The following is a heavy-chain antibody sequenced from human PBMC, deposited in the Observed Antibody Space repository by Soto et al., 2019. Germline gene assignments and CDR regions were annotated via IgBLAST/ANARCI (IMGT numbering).Heavy chain of an antibody. CDR3: AREGSSWYPDY. V-gene: IGHV3-33*01. Sequence: QVQLVESGGGVVQPGRSLRLSCAASGFTFSSYGMHWVRQAPGKGLEWAAVIWYDGSNKYYADSVKGRFTISRDNSKNTLYLQMNSLRAEDTAVYYCAREGSSWYPDYWGQGTLVTVSS. CDR2: IWYDGSNK. CDR1: GFTFSSYG. D-gene: IGHD6-13*01. J-gene: IGHJ4*02.